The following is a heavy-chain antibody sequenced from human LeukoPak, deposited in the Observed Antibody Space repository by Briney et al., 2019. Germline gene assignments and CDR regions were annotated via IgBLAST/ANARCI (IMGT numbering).Heavy chain of an antibody. CDR2: IKSKTDGGTT. CDR1: GFTFSNAW. J-gene: IGHJ4*02. CDR3: TLPWGSGSYYDY. V-gene: IGHV3-15*01. Sequence: GGSLRLSCAASGFTFSNAWLNWVRQAPGKGLEWVGHIKSKTDGGTTDYAAPVKGRFTISRDDSKNTLFLQMNSLKTEDTAVYYCTLPWGSGSYYDYWGQGTLVTVSP. D-gene: IGHD3-10*01.